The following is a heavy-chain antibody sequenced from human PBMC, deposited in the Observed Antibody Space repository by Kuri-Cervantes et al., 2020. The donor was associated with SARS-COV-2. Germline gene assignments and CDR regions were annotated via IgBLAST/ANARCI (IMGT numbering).Heavy chain of an antibody. V-gene: IGHV4-34*01. Sequence: SQTLSLTCAVYGGSFSGYYWSWIRQPPGKGLEWIGEINHSGSTNYNPSPKSRVTLSVDTSTNQFSLKLRSVTAADTAVYYCSRGVWFDPWGQGTLVTVSS. CDR2: INHSGST. CDR1: GGSFSGYY. CDR3: SRGVWFDP. J-gene: IGHJ5*02.